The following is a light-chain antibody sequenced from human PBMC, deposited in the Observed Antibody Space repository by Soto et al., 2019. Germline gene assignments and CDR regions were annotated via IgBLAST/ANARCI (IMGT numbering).Light chain of an antibody. CDR2: AAS. V-gene: IGKV1-39*01. CDR3: QQYNNWWT. CDR1: QSISSY. Sequence: DIHMAQXPXSLXSXXXNMFPXXXRASQSISSYLNWYQQKPGKAPKLLIYAASSLQSGVPSRFSGSGSGTDFTLTISSLQPEDFAVYYCQQYNNWWTFGQGTKVDIK. J-gene: IGKJ1*01.